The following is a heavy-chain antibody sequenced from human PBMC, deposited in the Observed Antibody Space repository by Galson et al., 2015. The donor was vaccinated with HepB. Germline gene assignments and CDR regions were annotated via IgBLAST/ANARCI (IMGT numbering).Heavy chain of an antibody. D-gene: IGHD2-15*01. V-gene: IGHV1-46*01. CDR1: GHTFTSYY. J-gene: IGHJ5*02. Sequence: SVKVSCKASGHTFTSYYMHWVRQAPGQGLEWMGIINPSGGSTSYAQKFQGRVTMTRDTSKNQFSLKLSSVTAADTAVYYCARGGEIYCSGGSCYSYWFDPWGQGTLVTVSS. CDR3: ARGGEIYCSGGSCYSYWFDP. CDR2: INPSGGST.